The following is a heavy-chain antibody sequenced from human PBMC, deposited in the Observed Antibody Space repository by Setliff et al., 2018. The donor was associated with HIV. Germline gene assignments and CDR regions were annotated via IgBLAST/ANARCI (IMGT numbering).Heavy chain of an antibody. CDR1: GVTFNYSF. J-gene: IGHJ1*01. V-gene: IGHV1-69*13. Sequence: GASVKVSCKASGVTFNYSFITWVRQAPGQGLERMGGVVPTIHEATYAQKFQGRVTITADESATTVYMEMSGLTSEDTAIYYCARGADASGYFYREYFQHWGQGTLVTVSS. D-gene: IGHD3-22*01. CDR3: ARGADASGYFYREYFQH. CDR2: VVPTIHEA.